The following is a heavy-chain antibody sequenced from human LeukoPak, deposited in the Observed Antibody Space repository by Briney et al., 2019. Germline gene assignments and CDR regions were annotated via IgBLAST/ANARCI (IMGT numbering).Heavy chain of an antibody. CDR1: GGTFGSYA. V-gene: IGHV1-69*05. D-gene: IGHD5-24*01. CDR2: IIPIFGTA. Sequence: SVKVSCKASGGTFGSYAISWVRQAPGQGLEWMGRIIPIFGTANYAQKFQGRVTITTDESTSTAYMELSSLRSEDTAVYYCARDRRDGYTSFDYWGQGTLVTVSS. CDR3: ARDRRDGYTSFDY. J-gene: IGHJ4*02.